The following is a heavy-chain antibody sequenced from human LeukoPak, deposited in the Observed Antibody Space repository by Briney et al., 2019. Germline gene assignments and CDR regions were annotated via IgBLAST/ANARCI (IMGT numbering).Heavy chain of an antibody. D-gene: IGHD3-10*01. J-gene: IGHJ3*02. V-gene: IGHV1-24*01. CDR3: ATDSPQGYGSGSYDAFDI. CDR1: GYTLTELS. Sequence: ASVKVSCKVSGYTLTELSMHWVRRAPGKGLEWMGGFDPEDGETIYAQKFQGRVTMTEDTSTDTAYMELSSLRSEDTAVYYCATDSPQGYGSGSYDAFDIWGQGTMVTVSS. CDR2: FDPEDGET.